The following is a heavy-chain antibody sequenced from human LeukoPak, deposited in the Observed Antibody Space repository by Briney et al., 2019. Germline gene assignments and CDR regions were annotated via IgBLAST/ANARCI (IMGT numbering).Heavy chain of an antibody. D-gene: IGHD3-16*01. CDR1: GGTFSSYA. J-gene: IGHJ4*02. CDR3: ARGDLGYYFDY. V-gene: IGHV1-69*13. Sequence: GASVKVSCKASGGTFSSYAISWVRQAPGQWLEWMGGIIPIFGTANYAQKFQGRVTITADESTSTAYMELSSLRSEDTAVYYCARGDLGYYFDYWGQGTPVTVSS. CDR2: IIPIFGTA.